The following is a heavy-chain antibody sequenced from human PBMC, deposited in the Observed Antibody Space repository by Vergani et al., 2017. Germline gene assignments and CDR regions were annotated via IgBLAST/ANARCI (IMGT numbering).Heavy chain of an antibody. CDR2: ISSSSSYI. CDR1: GFTFSSYS. Sequence: EVQLLESGGGLVQPGGSLSLSCAASGFTFSSYSMNWVRQAPGKGLEWVSSISSSSSYIYYADSVKCRFTISRDNAKNSLYLQMNSLRAEDTAVYYYARYPQVGATVPYAAFDIWGQGTMVTVSS. J-gene: IGHJ3*02. CDR3: ARYPQVGATVPYAAFDI. D-gene: IGHD1-26*01. V-gene: IGHV3-21*01.